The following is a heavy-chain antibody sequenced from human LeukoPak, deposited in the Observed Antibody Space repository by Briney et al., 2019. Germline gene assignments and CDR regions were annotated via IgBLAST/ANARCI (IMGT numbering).Heavy chain of an antibody. CDR1: GFTFSSYA. V-gene: IGHV3-30*04. J-gene: IGHJ4*02. Sequence: GGSLRLSCAASGFTFSSYAMSWVRQAPGKGLEWVAVISYDGSNKYYADSVKGRFTISRDNSKNTLYLQMNSLRAEDTAVYYCARDLRYGGSFDYWGQGTLVTVSS. CDR2: ISYDGSNK. D-gene: IGHD4-23*01. CDR3: ARDLRYGGSFDY.